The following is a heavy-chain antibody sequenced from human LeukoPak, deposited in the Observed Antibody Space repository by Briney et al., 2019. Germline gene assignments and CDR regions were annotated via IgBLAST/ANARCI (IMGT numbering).Heavy chain of an antibody. CDR2: ISGSGGST. CDR3: ARRVVYYFDY. V-gene: IGHV3-23*01. J-gene: IGHJ4*02. CDR1: GFTFSSYA. D-gene: IGHD2-15*01. Sequence: PGGCLRLSCAASGFTFSSYAMTWVRQAPGKGLEWVSAISGSGGSTYYADSVKGRFTISRDNSRNTLYLQMNSLRAEDTAVYYCARRVVYYFDYWGQGTLVTVSS.